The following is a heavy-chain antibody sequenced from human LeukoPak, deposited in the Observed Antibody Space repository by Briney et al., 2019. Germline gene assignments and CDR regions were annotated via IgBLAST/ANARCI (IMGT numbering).Heavy chain of an antibody. V-gene: IGHV4-4*09. CDR1: GGSISSYY. D-gene: IGHD2-15*01. J-gene: IGHJ6*03. Sequence: SETLSLTCTVSGGSISSYYWSWIRQPPGKGLEWIGYIYTSGSTNYNPSLKSRVTISVDTSKNQFSLKLSSVTAANTAVYYCARLGYCSGGSCYSAYYYYYYMDVWGKGTTVTVSS. CDR2: IYTSGST. CDR3: ARLGYCSGGSCYSAYYYYYYMDV.